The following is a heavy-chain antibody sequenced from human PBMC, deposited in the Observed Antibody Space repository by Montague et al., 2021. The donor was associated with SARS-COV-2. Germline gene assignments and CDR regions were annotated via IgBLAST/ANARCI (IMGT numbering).Heavy chain of an antibody. CDR1: GFSLSTSGVG. V-gene: IGHV2-5*02. Sequence: PALVKPTQTLTLTCTFSGFSLSTSGVGVGWIRQPPGKALEWLALIYWDDDKRYSPSLKSRLTITKDTSKNQLVLTMTNMDPVDTATYYCAHDRVTMIVVAKADAFDXWGQGTMVTVSS. CDR2: IYWDDDK. J-gene: IGHJ3*02. CDR3: AHDRVTMIVVAKADAFDX. D-gene: IGHD3-22*01.